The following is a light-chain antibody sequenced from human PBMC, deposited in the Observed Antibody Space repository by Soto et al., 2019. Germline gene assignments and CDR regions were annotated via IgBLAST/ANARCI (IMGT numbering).Light chain of an antibody. CDR2: GVT. Sequence: QSVLTQPRSVSGSPGQSVTISCTGTSSDVGGYHYVSWYQQHPGKTPKLMIYGVTDRPSGVPDRFSGSKSGNSASLTISGLQDEDEADYYCCSYAGSYTLLFGGGTQLTVL. J-gene: IGLJ2*01. CDR1: SSDVGGYHY. V-gene: IGLV2-11*01. CDR3: CSYAGSYTLL.